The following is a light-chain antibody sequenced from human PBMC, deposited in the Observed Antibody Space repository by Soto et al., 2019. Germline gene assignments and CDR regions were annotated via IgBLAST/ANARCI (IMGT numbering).Light chain of an antibody. Sequence: EIVLTQSPATLSLSPGERATLSCRASQSVSSYLAWYQQKPGQAPRLLIYDASNRATGIPARFSGGGSGTYFTLTISSLEPDDFAVYYCQQRSNWRFTFGPGTSVDIK. V-gene: IGKV3-11*01. J-gene: IGKJ3*01. CDR2: DAS. CDR3: QQRSNWRFT. CDR1: QSVSSY.